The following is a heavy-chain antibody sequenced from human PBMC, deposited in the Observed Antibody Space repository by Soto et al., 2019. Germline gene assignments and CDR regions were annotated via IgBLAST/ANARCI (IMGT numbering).Heavy chain of an antibody. CDR2: INPSGGST. Sequence: QVQLVQSGAEVKKPGASVKVSCKASGYTFTGYYMHWVRQAPGQGLEWMGWINPSGGSTSYAQKFQGRVTMTRDTSTSTVYMELSSLRSEDTAVYYCASHEVGCGGDCLIYGMDVWGQGTTVTVSS. CDR1: GYTFTGYY. D-gene: IGHD2-21*02. CDR3: ASHEVGCGGDCLIYGMDV. V-gene: IGHV1-46*01. J-gene: IGHJ6*02.